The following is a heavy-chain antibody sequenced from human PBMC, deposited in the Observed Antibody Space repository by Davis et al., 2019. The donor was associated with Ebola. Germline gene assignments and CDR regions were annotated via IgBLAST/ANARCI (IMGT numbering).Heavy chain of an antibody. CDR2: MRYDDSDK. V-gene: IGHV3-30*02. CDR1: GFTFRLYG. J-gene: IGHJ4*02. Sequence: GESLKISCAASGFTFRLYGMHWVRQAPGKGLEWLAFMRYDDSDKYYADSLKGRFTISRDISKNTLYLQMSSLRSEDTDLYFCAKPLYSNYEGIYDWGQGTLVTVSS. CDR3: AKPLYSNYEGIYD. D-gene: IGHD4-11*01.